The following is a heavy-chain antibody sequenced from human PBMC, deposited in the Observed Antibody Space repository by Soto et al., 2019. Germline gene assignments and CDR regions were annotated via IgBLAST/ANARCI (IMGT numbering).Heavy chain of an antibody. J-gene: IGHJ6*03. D-gene: IGHD3-3*01. CDR3: ARDWAGYYDFWSGQNYYYYYYMDV. CDR2: ISAYNGNT. Sequence: QVQLVQSGAEVKKPGASVKVSCKASGYTFTSYGISWVRQAPGQGLEWMGWISAYNGNTNYAQKLQGRVTMTTDTSTSTADMEPRSLRSDDTAVYYCARDWAGYYDFWSGQNYYYYYYMDVWGKGTTVTVSS. V-gene: IGHV1-18*01. CDR1: GYTFTSYG.